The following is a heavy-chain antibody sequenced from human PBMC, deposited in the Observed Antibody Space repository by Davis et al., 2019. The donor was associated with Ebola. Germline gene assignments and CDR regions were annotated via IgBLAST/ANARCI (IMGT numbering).Heavy chain of an antibody. CDR3: ARGTAAGTRWVYYYYYGMDV. CDR1: GFTFSDYY. J-gene: IGHJ6*02. V-gene: IGHV3-21*01. Sequence: GESLKISCAASGFTFSDYYMNWVRQAPGKGLEWVSSISSSSSYIYYADSVKGRFTISRDNAKNSLYLQMNSLRAEDTAVYYCARGTAAGTRWVYYYYYGMDVWGQGTTVTVSS. CDR2: ISSSSSYI. D-gene: IGHD6-13*01.